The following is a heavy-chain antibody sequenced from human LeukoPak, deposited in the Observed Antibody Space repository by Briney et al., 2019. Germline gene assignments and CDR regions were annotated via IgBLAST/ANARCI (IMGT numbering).Heavy chain of an antibody. J-gene: IGHJ4*02. Sequence: SETLSLTCAVYGGSFSGYYWSWIRRPPGKGLEWIGEINHSGSTNYNPSLKSRVTISVDTSKNQFSLKLSSVTAADTAVYYCARGVYSSGWYPTLDYWGQGTLVTVSS. V-gene: IGHV4-34*01. CDR1: GGSFSGYY. CDR3: ARGVYSSGWYPTLDY. D-gene: IGHD6-19*01. CDR2: INHSGST.